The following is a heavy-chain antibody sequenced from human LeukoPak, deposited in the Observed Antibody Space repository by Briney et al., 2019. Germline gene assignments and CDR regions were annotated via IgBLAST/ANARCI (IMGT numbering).Heavy chain of an antibody. CDR1: GGSFSSYY. V-gene: IGHV4-59*01. CDR3: ARDAKKRFDP. CDR2: IYYSGST. Sequence: SETLSLTCAVYGGSFSSYYWSWIRQPPGKGLEWIGYIYYSGSTNYNPSLKSRVTISVDTSKNQFSLKLSSVTAADTAVYYCARDAKKRFDPWGQGTLVTVSS. D-gene: IGHD4/OR15-4a*01. J-gene: IGHJ5*02.